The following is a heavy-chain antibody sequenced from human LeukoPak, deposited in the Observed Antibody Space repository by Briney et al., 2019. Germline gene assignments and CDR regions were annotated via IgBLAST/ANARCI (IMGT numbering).Heavy chain of an antibody. D-gene: IGHD2-2*01. J-gene: IGHJ3*02. CDR1: GFTFSSYG. Sequence: GGSLRLSCAASGFTFSSYGMHWVRQAPGKGLEWVAVIWYDGSNKYYADSVKGRFTISRDNSKNTLYLQMNSLRAEDTAVYYCAREGNGVVVPAAPDAFDIWGQGTMVTVSS. V-gene: IGHV3-33*01. CDR2: IWYDGSNK. CDR3: AREGNGVVVPAAPDAFDI.